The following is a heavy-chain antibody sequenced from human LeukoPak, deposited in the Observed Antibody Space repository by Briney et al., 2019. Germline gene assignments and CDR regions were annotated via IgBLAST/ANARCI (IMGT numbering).Heavy chain of an antibody. CDR1: GFTFSSYS. CDR3: TTSLTSGYYIDY. V-gene: IGHV3-15*01. D-gene: IGHD3-22*01. J-gene: IGHJ4*02. Sequence: GGSLRLSCAASGFTFSSYSMSWVRQAPGKGLEWAGRIKSKTDGGSTDYAAPVKGRFTISRDDSKNTLFLQMNSLKTEDTAVYYCTTSLTSGYYIDYWGQGTLVTVSS. CDR2: IKSKTDGGST.